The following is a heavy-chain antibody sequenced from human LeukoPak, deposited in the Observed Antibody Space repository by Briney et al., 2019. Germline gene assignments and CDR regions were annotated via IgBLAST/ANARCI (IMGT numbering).Heavy chain of an antibody. V-gene: IGHV1-2*06. CDR1: GYTFTGYY. D-gene: IGHD3-22*01. CDR2: INPHSGGT. Sequence: ASVKVSCKASGYTFTGYYMHWVRQAPGQGLEWMGRINPHSGGTNYAQKFQGRVTMTRDTSISTAYMELSRLRSDDTAVYYCARGILITDYYDSSGPPGYWGQGTLVTVSS. CDR3: ARGILITDYYDSSGPPGY. J-gene: IGHJ4*02.